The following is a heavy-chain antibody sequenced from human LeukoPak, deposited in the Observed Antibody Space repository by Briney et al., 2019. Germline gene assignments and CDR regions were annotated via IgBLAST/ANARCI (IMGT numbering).Heavy chain of an antibody. CDR1: GGSFSGYY. CDR2: IYHSGNN. Sequence: SETLSLTCAVYGGSFSGYYWSWIPEPPGKGLEWIGEIYHSGNNNYNPPLKSRVPLSVDTSKTQFSLTLSSVTAADTAVYYCARSGSSWFRAEYVLHWGQGTLVTVSS. D-gene: IGHD6-13*01. CDR3: ARSGSSWFRAEYVLH. J-gene: IGHJ1*01. V-gene: IGHV4-34*01.